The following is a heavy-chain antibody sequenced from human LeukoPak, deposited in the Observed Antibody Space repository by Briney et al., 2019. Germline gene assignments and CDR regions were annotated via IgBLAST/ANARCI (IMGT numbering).Heavy chain of an antibody. V-gene: IGHV4-38-2*01. Sequence: SETLSLTCAVSGYSIRSGDYWGWIRQSPGKGLEWIGSIYHSGSTHYNPSLKSRVTISVDTSKNQFSLKLSSVTAADTAVYYCARHKNYYDSSGYFDYWGQGTLVTVSS. J-gene: IGHJ4*02. CDR2: IYHSGST. CDR3: ARHKNYYDSSGYFDY. D-gene: IGHD3-22*01. CDR1: GYSIRSGDY.